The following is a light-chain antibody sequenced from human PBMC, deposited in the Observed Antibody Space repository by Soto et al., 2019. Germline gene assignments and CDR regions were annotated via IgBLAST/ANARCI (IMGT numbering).Light chain of an antibody. J-gene: IGKJ1*01. CDR3: QQRSHWPT. Sequence: EIVLTQSPATLSLSPGERATLSCRASQTVSNYLAWYQQRPGQAPRLLIYDASSRATGIPARFSASGSGTDFTLTINSLEPEDFAVYYCQQRSHWPTFGQGTKVEIK. V-gene: IGKV3-11*01. CDR2: DAS. CDR1: QTVSNY.